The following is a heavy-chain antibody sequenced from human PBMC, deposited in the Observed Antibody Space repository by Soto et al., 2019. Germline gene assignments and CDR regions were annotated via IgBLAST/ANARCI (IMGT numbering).Heavy chain of an antibody. Sequence: SETLSLTCTVSGGSISSYYWSWIRQPPGKGLEWIGYIYYSGSTNYNPSLKSRVTISVDTSTNQFSLKLSSVTAADTAVYYCARENAIADCGGDCYSGGDWFDPWGQGTLVTVSS. J-gene: IGHJ5*02. V-gene: IGHV4-59*01. D-gene: IGHD2-21*02. CDR1: GGSISSYY. CDR3: ARENAIADCGGDCYSGGDWFDP. CDR2: IYYSGST.